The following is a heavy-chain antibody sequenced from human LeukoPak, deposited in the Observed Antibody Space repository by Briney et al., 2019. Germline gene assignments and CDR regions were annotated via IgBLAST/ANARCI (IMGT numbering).Heavy chain of an antibody. CDR2: ISGSGGST. D-gene: IGHD2-15*01. J-gene: IGHJ5*02. CDR3: ARVVVVAASNWFDP. CDR1: GFTFSSYA. V-gene: IGHV3-23*01. Sequence: GGSLRLSCAASGFTFSSYAMSWVRQAPGKGLEWVPAISGSGGSTYYADSVKGRFTISRDNSKNTLYLQMNSLRAEDTAVYYCARVVVVAASNWFDPWGQGTLVTVSS.